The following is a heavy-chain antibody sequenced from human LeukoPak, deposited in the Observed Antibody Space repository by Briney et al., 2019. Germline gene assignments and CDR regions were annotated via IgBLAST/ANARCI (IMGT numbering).Heavy chain of an antibody. V-gene: IGHV1-8*03. CDR2: MNPNSGNT. J-gene: IGHJ3*02. CDR3: ARGRWLRSKIPLDI. D-gene: IGHD5-12*01. CDR1: GYTFTSYD. Sequence: GASVKVSCKASGYTFTSYDINWVRQATGQGLEWMGWMNPNSGNTGYAQKFQGRVTITRNTSISTAYMELRSLRSEDTAVYYCARGRWLRSKIPLDIWGQGTMVTVSS.